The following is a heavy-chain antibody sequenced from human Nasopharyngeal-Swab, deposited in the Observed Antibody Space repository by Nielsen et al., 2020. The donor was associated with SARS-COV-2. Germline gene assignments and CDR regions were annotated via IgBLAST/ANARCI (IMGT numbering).Heavy chain of an antibody. J-gene: IGHJ3*02. V-gene: IGHV3-48*03. CDR2: ISSSGSTI. CDR1: GFTFSSYE. Sequence: GGSLRLSCAASGFTFSSYEMNWVRQAPGKGLEWVSYISSSGSTIYYADSVKGRFTISRDNAKNSLYLQMNSLRAEDTAVYYCARDGSSPHVGAFDIWGQGTMVTVSS. CDR3: ARDGSSPHVGAFDI. D-gene: IGHD2-2*01.